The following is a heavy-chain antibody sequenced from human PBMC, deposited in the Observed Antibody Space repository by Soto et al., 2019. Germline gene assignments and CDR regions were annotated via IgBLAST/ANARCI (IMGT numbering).Heavy chain of an antibody. D-gene: IGHD6-13*01. Sequence: QVQLVQSGAEVKKPGSSVKVSCKASGGTFSSYAISWVRQAPGQGLEWMGGIIPIFGTANYAQKFQGRVTITADESTSTAYMELSSLRSEDTAVYYCARGSSSSPLTHLYTGDYFDYWGQGTLVTVSS. J-gene: IGHJ4*02. CDR2: IIPIFGTA. CDR1: GGTFSSYA. CDR3: ARGSSSSPLTHLYTGDYFDY. V-gene: IGHV1-69*12.